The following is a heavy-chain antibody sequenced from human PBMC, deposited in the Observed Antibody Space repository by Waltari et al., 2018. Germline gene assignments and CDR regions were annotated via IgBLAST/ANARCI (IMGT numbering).Heavy chain of an antibody. CDR2: IYTSGST. CDR3: ARKTGYTAYYMDV. V-gene: IGHV4-61*02. D-gene: IGHD1-1*01. CDR1: GGSISSGSYY. Sequence: QVQLQESGPGLVKPSQTLSLTCTVSGGSISSGSYYWRWIRQPAGKGLEWIGRIYTSGSTNYNPSLKSRVTISVDTSKNQFSLKLSSVTAADTAVYYCARKTGYTAYYMDVWGKGTTVTVSS. J-gene: IGHJ6*03.